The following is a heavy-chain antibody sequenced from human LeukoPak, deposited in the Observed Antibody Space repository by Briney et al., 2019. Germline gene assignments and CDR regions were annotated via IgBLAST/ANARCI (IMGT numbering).Heavy chain of an antibody. CDR3: ARREEPHYYYYGMDV. D-gene: IGHD1-14*01. CDR2: ISAYNSNT. V-gene: IGHV1-18*01. J-gene: IGHJ6*02. Sequence: ASVKVSCKASGYTFTSYGISWVRQAPGQGLEWMGWISAYNSNTNYAQKLQGRVTMTTDTSTSTAYMELRSLRSDDTAVYYCARREEPHYYYYGMDVWGQGTTVTVSS. CDR1: GYTFTSYG.